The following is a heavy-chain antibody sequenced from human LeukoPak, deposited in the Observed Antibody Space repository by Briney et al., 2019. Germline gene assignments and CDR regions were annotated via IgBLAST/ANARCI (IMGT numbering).Heavy chain of an antibody. CDR1: GGSFSGYY. Sequence: SETLSLTCAVYGGSFSGYYWSWIRQPPGEGLEWIGEINHSGSTNYNPSLKSRVTISVDTSKNQFSLKLSSVTAADTAVYYCARADTAMGYYFDYWGQGTLVTVSS. CDR2: INHSGST. CDR3: ARADTAMGYYFDY. D-gene: IGHD5-18*01. J-gene: IGHJ4*02. V-gene: IGHV4-34*01.